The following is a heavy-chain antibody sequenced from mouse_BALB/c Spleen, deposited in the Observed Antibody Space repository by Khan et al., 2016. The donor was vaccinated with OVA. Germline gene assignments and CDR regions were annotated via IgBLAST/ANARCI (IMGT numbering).Heavy chain of an antibody. J-gene: IGHJ3*01. V-gene: IGHV5-6*01. D-gene: IGHD1-1*01. CDR3: TRLAYYYDSEVFAY. CDR2: VSTGGSYT. Sequence: EVELVESGGDLVKPGGSLKLSCAASGFTFSTYGMSWVRQTPDKRLEWVATVSTGGSYTYYPDSVKGRFTISRDNAKNTLYLQMSGLKSEDTAIFYCTRLAYYYDSEVFAYGGQGTLVTVSA. CDR1: GFTFSTYG.